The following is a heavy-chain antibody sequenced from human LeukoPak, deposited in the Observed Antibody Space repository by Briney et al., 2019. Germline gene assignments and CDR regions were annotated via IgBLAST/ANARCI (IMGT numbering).Heavy chain of an antibody. CDR1: GGSISSYY. CDR2: IYYSGST. Sequence: SETLSLTCTVSGGSISSYYWSWIRQPPGKGLEWIGYIYYSGSTNYNPSLKSRVTISVDTSKNQLSLKLSSVTAADTAVYYCARGNVDYVWGSSYHFDYWGQGTLVTVSS. J-gene: IGHJ4*02. V-gene: IGHV4-59*01. D-gene: IGHD3-16*01. CDR3: ARGNVDYVWGSSYHFDY.